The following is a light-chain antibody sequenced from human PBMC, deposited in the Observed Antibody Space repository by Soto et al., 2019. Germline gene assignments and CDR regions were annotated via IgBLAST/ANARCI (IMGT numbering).Light chain of an antibody. CDR3: QHYNSYSEA. CDR1: QAISSN. V-gene: IGKV3-15*01. CDR2: GAS. J-gene: IGKJ1*01. Sequence: EILMTQSPSTLAVSRGERATLSCRANQAISSNLAWYQQKPGQAPRLLIYGASTRATDIPDRFSGSGSGTEFTLTISSLQSEDFAVYYCQHYNSYSEAFGQGTKVDIK.